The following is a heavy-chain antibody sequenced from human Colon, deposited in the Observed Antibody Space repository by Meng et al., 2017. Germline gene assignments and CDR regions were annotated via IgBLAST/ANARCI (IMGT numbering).Heavy chain of an antibody. Sequence: QVRLLESGGDLVKPGGSLRLSCVASGFRFRDDHMAWIRQAPGKGLEWISYISVGGSIIYYADSVKGRFTISRDDAKNSVYLQMNSLRAEDTAVYYCARDGSHRRFDSWGQGTLVTVSS. J-gene: IGHJ5*01. V-gene: IGHV3-11*01. CDR1: GFRFRDDH. D-gene: IGHD1-26*01. CDR2: ISVGGSII. CDR3: ARDGSHRRFDS.